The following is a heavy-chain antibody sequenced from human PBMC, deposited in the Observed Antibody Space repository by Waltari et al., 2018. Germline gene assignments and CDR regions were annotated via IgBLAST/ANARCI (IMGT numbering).Heavy chain of an antibody. CDR2: FYYTGSA. V-gene: IGHV4-39*01. Sequence: QLQLQESGPGLVKPSETLSLMCTVPGGSITSSRFHWTWIRQPPGKGLEWIGSFYYTGSAFYNPSLKSRLTISSDTSGNQFSLQVRSVTAADTAVYCARLASPEGLDVWGQGTTVTVSS. CDR1: GGSITSSRFH. J-gene: IGHJ6*02. CDR3: ARLASPEGLDV.